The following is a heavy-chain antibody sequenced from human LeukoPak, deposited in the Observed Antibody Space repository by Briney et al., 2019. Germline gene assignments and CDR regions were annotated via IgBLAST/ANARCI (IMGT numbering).Heavy chain of an antibody. V-gene: IGHV3-15*01. J-gene: IGHJ4*02. D-gene: IGHD3-3*01. CDR2: IKSKTDGGTT. CDR1: GFTFSNAW. Sequence: GGSLRLSCAASGFTFSNAWMSWVRQAPGKGLEWVGRIKSKTDGGTTDYAAPVKGRFTISRDDSKNTLYLQMNSLKTEDTAVYYCTTDRSSYDFWSGYYPFDYWGQGTLVTVSS. CDR3: TTDRSSYDFWSGYYPFDY.